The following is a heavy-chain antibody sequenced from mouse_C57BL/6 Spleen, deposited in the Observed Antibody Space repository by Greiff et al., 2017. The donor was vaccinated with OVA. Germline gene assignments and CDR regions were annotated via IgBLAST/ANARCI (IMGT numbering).Heavy chain of an antibody. D-gene: IGHD4-1*01. V-gene: IGHV5-4*01. J-gene: IGHJ1*03. CDR2: ISDGGSYT. CDR3: AKLTGTWGYFDV. Sequence: DVQLVESGGGLVKPGGSLKLSCAASGFTFSSYAMSWVRQTPEKRLEWVATISDGGSYTYYPDNVKGRFTISRDNAKNNLYLQMSHLKSEDTAMYYCAKLTGTWGYFDVWGTGTTVTVSS. CDR1: GFTFSSYA.